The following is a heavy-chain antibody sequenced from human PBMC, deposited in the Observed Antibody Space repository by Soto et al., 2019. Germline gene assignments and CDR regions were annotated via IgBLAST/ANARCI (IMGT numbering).Heavy chain of an antibody. CDR2: INHSGST. J-gene: IGHJ5*02. V-gene: IGHV4-34*01. CDR3: ARGRSKESMAQVNWFDP. D-gene: IGHD3-10*01. Sequence: PSETLSLTCAVYGGSFSGYYWGWIRQPPGKGLEWIGEINHSGSTNYNPSLKSRVTISVDTSKNQFSLKLSSVTAADTAVYYCARGRSKESMAQVNWFDPWGQGTLVTVSS. CDR1: GGSFSGYY.